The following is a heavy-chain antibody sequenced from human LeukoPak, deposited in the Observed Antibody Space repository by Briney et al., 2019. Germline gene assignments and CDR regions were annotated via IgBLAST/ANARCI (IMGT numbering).Heavy chain of an antibody. Sequence: SETLSLTCTVSGYSISTDYFWGWIRQPPGKGLEWIGSFSHGGTTYYKSSLRSRVTISVDTSKNQLSLKLSSVTAADTAVYYCARGSIAGALSFDNWGQGTLVAVSS. J-gene: IGHJ4*02. V-gene: IGHV4-38-2*02. CDR3: ARGSIAGALSFDN. CDR2: FSHGGTT. CDR1: GYSISTDYF. D-gene: IGHD1-26*01.